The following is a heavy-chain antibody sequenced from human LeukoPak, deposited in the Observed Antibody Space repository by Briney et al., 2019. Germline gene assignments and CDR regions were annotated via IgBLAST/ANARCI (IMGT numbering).Heavy chain of an antibody. CDR2: ISGSGGST. Sequence: GGSLRLSCAASGFTFSSYTIHWVRQAPGKGLEWDSGISGSGGSTYYADSVKGRFTISRDNSKKTLYLQMNSLTAEDTAVYYCAKDSCSGGSCYEDYWGQGTLVTVSP. CDR3: AKDSCSGGSCYEDY. CDR1: GFTFSSYT. V-gene: IGHV3-23*01. J-gene: IGHJ4*02. D-gene: IGHD2-15*01.